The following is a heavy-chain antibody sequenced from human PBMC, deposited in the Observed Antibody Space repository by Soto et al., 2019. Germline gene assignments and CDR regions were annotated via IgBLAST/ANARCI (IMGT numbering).Heavy chain of an antibody. J-gene: IGHJ4*02. Sequence: GGSLRLSCAASGFTFSSYWMSWVRQAPGKGLEWVANIKQDGSEKYYVDSVKGRFTISRDNAKNSLYLQMNSLRAEDTAVYFCARVPGGVQGYRGFAYWGQGTLVTVSS. CDR1: GFTFSSYW. V-gene: IGHV3-7*03. D-gene: IGHD4-4*01. CDR2: IKQDGSEK. CDR3: ARVPGGVQGYRGFAY.